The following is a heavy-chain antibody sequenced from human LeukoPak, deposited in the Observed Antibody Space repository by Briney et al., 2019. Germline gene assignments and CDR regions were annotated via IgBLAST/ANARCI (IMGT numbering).Heavy chain of an antibody. CDR1: GFIFSNHR. V-gene: IGHV3-7*01. Sequence: GGSLRLSCVASGFIFSNHRMSWVRQAPGKGLEWVADIKQDGSEKYYVDSVKGRFTISRDNAKNSLYLQMNSLRAEDTAVYYCARGGYYYDSSGDYWGQGTLVTVSS. J-gene: IGHJ4*02. CDR3: ARGGYYYDSSGDY. D-gene: IGHD3-22*01. CDR2: IKQDGSEK.